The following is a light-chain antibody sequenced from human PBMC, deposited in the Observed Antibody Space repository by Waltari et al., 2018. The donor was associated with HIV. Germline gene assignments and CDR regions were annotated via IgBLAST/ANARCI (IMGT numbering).Light chain of an antibody. CDR3: AAWDDSLNGYV. Sequence: QSVLTQPPSVSAAPRQRVTISCSGSSSNIGNNAVNWYQQLPGKAPKLLIYYDDLLPSGVSVRFSGSKSGTSASLAISGLQSADEADYYCAAWDDSLNGYVFGTGTKVTVL. CDR2: YDD. CDR1: SSNIGNNA. J-gene: IGLJ1*01. V-gene: IGLV1-36*01.